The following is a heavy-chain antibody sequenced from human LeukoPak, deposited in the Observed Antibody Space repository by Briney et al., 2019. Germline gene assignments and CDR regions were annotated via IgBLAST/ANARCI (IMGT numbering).Heavy chain of an antibody. V-gene: IGHV3-21*01. D-gene: IGHD4-17*01. CDR1: GFTFSSYS. CDR2: ISSSSSYI. CDR3: ARVRATVTYSRSFDY. J-gene: IGHJ4*02. Sequence: GGSLRLSCAASGFTFSSYSMNWVRRAPGKGLEWVSSISSSSSYIYYADSVKGRFTISRDNAKNSLYLQMNSLRAEDTAVYYCARVRATVTYSRSFDYWGQGTLVTVSS.